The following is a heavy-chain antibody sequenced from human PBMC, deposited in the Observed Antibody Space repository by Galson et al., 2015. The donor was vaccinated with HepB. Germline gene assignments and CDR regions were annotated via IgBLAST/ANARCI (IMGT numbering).Heavy chain of an antibody. J-gene: IGHJ3*01. CDR1: GFTFSSHW. CDR3: ARGSWDIVVVSAAGDAFDA. CDR2: IKYDGSDK. Sequence: SLRLSCAASGFTFSSHWMSWVRQAPGKGLEWVANIKYDGSDKNYVDSVKGRFTISRDNAKNSLYLQMNSLRVEDTAVYYCARGSWDIVVVSAAGDAFDAWGQGTMVTVSS. D-gene: IGHD2-2*01. V-gene: IGHV3-7*01.